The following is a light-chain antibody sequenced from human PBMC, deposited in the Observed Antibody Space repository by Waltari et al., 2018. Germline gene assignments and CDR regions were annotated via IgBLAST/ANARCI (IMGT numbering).Light chain of an antibody. CDR1: SSDVGGYNY. CDR2: DVS. CDR3: CSFPSRSTWV. J-gene: IGLJ3*02. V-gene: IGLV2-14*03. Sequence: QSALTQPASVSGSPGQSITISCTGTSSDVGGYNYVSWYQHHPGKVPKLLIFDVSHRPSGVSNRFSGSKSGNTASLTISGLQAEDESDYYCCSFPSRSTWVFGGGTKLTVL.